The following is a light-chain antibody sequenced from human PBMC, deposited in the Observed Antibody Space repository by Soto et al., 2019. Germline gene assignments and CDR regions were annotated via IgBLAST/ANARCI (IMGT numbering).Light chain of an antibody. CDR3: QQYGSSGT. J-gene: IGKJ1*01. Sequence: EIVLTQSPGILSLSPGERATLSCRASQSVSNNYLAWYQQKPDQAPRLLIYGASNRATGIPDRFSGSGSGTDFTLTISRLEREEFAVYYCQQYGSSGTFGQGTKVDIK. V-gene: IGKV3-20*01. CDR1: QSVSNNY. CDR2: GAS.